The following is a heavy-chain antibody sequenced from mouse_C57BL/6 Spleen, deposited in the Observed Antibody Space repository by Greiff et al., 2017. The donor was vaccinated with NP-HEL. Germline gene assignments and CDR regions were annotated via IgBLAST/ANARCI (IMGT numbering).Heavy chain of an antibody. J-gene: IGHJ4*01. V-gene: IGHV2-5*01. Sequence: QVQLKESGPGLVQPSQSLSITCTVSGFSLTSYGVHWVRQSPGKGLEWLGLLWRGGITEYNAALMSRLSITKDNSKSQVFFKMNSLQADDTAIYYCAKKADYYGSRDAMDYWGQGTSVTVSS. CDR2: LWRGGIT. CDR3: AKKADYYGSRDAMDY. D-gene: IGHD1-1*01. CDR1: GFSLTSYG.